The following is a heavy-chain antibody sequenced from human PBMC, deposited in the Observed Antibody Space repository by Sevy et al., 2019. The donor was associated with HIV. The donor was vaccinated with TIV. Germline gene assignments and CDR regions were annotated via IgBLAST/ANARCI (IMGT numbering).Heavy chain of an antibody. CDR3: ARDRSPYYYDSSGYGHDAFDI. V-gene: IGHV1-18*01. D-gene: IGHD3-22*01. J-gene: IGHJ3*02. Sequence: ASVKVSCKASGYTFTSYGISWVRQAAGQGLEWMGWISAYNGNTNYAQKLQGRVTMTTDTSTSTAYMELRSLRSDDTAVYYCARDRSPYYYDSSGYGHDAFDIWGQGTMVTVSS. CDR1: GYTFTSYG. CDR2: ISAYNGNT.